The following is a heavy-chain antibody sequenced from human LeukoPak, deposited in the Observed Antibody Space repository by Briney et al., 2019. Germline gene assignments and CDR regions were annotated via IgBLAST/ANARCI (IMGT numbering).Heavy chain of an antibody. J-gene: IGHJ4*02. V-gene: IGHV4-59*01. CDR1: GVSISSYY. CDR3: ARGYSGYPFDY. D-gene: IGHD5-12*01. CDR2: IDYSGST. Sequence: SETLSLTSTVSGVSISSYYWSWIRQPPGKGLEWTGYIDYSGSTNYNPSLKSRVTISIDTSKNQVSLKLGSVTAADTAVYYCARGYSGYPFDYWGQGTLVTVSS.